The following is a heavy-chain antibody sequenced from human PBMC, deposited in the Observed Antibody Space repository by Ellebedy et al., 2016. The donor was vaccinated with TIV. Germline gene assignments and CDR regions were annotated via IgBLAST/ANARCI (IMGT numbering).Heavy chain of an antibody. CDR3: ARGIVEMATTYYYYGMDA. Sequence: ASVKVSCKASGYTFTGYDINWVRQATGQGLEWIGWMNPNSGNTGYAQKFQGRVTMTRNTSISTAYMELSSLRSEDTAVYYCARGIVEMATTYYYYGMDAWGQGTTVTVSS. D-gene: IGHD5-24*01. J-gene: IGHJ6*02. CDR2: MNPNSGNT. CDR1: GYTFTGYD. V-gene: IGHV1-8*01.